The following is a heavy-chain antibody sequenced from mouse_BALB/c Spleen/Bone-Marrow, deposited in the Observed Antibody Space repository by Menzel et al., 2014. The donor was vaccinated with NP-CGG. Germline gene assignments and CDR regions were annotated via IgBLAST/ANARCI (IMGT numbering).Heavy chain of an antibody. J-gene: IGHJ2*01. Sequence: EVQLVESGAELVKPGASVKLSCTASGFNIKDTYMHWVKQRPEQGLEWIGRIDPANGNTKYDPKFQGKATITADTSSNTAYLQLSSLTSEDTAVYYCARGYYDHDLDYWGQGTTLTVSS. CDR3: ARGYYDHDLDY. D-gene: IGHD2-4*01. CDR1: GFNIKDTY. CDR2: IDPANGNT. V-gene: IGHV14-3*02.